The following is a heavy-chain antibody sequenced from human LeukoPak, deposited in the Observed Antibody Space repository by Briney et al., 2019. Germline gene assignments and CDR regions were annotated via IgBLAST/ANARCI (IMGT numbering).Heavy chain of an antibody. D-gene: IGHD3-10*01. CDR1: GFTFSSYT. CDR3: VRDFLGESGAGGC. V-gene: IGHV3-21*01. J-gene: IGHJ4*02. Sequence: GGSPRLSCAASGFTFSSYTMNWVRQAPGKGLEWISSISPTSIYTFSADSVKGRFTISRDNAKNLLSLQMNSLRAEDTAVYYCVRDFLGESGAGGCWGQGTVVAVSS. CDR2: ISPTSIYT.